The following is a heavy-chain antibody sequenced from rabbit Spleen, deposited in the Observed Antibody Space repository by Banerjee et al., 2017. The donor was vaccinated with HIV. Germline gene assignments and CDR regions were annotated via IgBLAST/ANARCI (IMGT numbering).Heavy chain of an antibody. CDR3: VRDDGTYDYIDAYFNL. CDR2: IYVASSGI. V-gene: IGHV1S40*01. D-gene: IGHD5-1*01. CDR1: GFDFSSSDW. J-gene: IGHJ4*01. Sequence: QSLEESGGDLVKPEGSLTLTCTASGFDFSSSDWMCWVRQAPGKGLEWIACIYVASSGIYYANWAKGRFTISKTSSTMVTLQMTSLTAADTATYFCVRDDGTYDYIDAYFNLWGQAPWSPS.